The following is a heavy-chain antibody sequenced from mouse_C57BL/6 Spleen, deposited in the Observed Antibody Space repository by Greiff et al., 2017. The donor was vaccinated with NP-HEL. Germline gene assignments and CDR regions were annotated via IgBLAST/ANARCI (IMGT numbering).Heavy chain of an antibody. Sequence: QVQLQQSGAELVRPGTSVKVSCKASGYAFTNYLIEWVKQRPEQGLEWIGVINPGSGGTNYNEKFKGKATLTADKSSSTAYMQLSSLTSEDSAVYFCARRDEGVMDYWGQGTSVTVSS. CDR2: INPGSGGT. CDR3: ARRDEGVMDY. V-gene: IGHV1-54*01. D-gene: IGHD3-3*01. CDR1: GYAFTNYL. J-gene: IGHJ4*01.